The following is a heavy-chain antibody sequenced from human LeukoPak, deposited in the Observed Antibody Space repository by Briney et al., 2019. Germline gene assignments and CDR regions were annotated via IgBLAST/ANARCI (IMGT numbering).Heavy chain of an antibody. J-gene: IGHJ4*02. Sequence: PSETLSLTCTVSGGSISSGSYYWSWIRQPAGKGLEWIGRIYTSGSTNYNPSLKSRVTISVDTSKNQFSLKLSSVTAADTAVYYCARDARGGYTYYFDYWGQGTLVTVSS. CDR1: GGSISSGSYY. CDR2: IYTSGST. CDR3: ARDARGGYTYYFDY. D-gene: IGHD5-24*01. V-gene: IGHV4-61*02.